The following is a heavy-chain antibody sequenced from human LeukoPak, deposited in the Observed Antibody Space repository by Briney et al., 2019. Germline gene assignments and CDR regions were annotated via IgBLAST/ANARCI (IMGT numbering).Heavy chain of an antibody. V-gene: IGHV3-30*04. D-gene: IGHD1-1*01. J-gene: IGHJ4*02. CDR3: AKDLRASLETDY. Sequence: PGGSLRLSCAASGFTFSRHAVHWVRQAPGKGLEWVAVISYDGSNKYSADSVKGRFTISRDNSKNTLYLQMNSLRAEDTAVYYCAKDLRASLETDYWGQGTLVTVSS. CDR2: ISYDGSNK. CDR1: GFTFSRHA.